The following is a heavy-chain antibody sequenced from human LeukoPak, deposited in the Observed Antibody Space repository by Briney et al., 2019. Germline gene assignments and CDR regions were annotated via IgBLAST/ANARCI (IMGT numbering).Heavy chain of an antibody. V-gene: IGHV3-30*18. J-gene: IGHJ4*02. CDR2: ISYDGSNK. CDR3: AKGSYGSGSLFYFDH. D-gene: IGHD3-10*01. CDR1: RFTFRNYG. Sequence: PGGSLRLSCAASRFTFRNYGMHWVRQAPGKGLEWVAVISYDGSNKYYADSVKGRFTISRDNSKNTLYLQMNSLGAKDTAVYYCAKGSYGSGSLFYFDHWGQGTLVTVSS.